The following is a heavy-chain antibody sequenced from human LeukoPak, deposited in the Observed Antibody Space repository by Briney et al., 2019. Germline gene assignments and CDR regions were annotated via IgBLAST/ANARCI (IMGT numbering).Heavy chain of an antibody. CDR3: ARAFGSGSQVINYFDF. D-gene: IGHD3-10*01. CDR1: GFTFITYW. Sequence: GGSLRLSCAASGFTFITYWVHWVRQAPGKGLVWVSSINSDGSTTTYADSVKGRFTISRDNAKNMVYLQMNSLRAEDTAVYYCARAFGSGSQVINYFDFWGQGTLVTVSS. V-gene: IGHV3-74*01. CDR2: INSDGSTT. J-gene: IGHJ4*02.